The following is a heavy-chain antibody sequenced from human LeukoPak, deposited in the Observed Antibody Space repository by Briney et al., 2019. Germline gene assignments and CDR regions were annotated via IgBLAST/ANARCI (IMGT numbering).Heavy chain of an antibody. Sequence: GGSLRLSCAASGFTFSGSAMHWVRQAPGKGLEWVSSISSSSTYRYYAASVRGRFTISRDNAKNSLYLQMNSLRAEDTALYYCARGRYSGSYLLDYWGQGTLVTVSS. V-gene: IGHV3-21*01. CDR1: GFTFSGSA. CDR2: ISSSSTYR. CDR3: ARGRYSGSYLLDY. D-gene: IGHD1-26*01. J-gene: IGHJ4*02.